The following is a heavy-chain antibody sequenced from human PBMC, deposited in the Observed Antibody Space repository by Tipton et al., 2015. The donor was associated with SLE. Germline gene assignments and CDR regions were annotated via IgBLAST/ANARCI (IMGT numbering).Heavy chain of an antibody. Sequence: QSGAEVKKPGASVKVSCKASGYTFTSYGISWVRQAPGQGLEWMGWISAYNGNTNYAQKLQGRVTMTTDTSTSTAYMELRSLRSDDTAVYYCARVDIVVVPAAQTVDYWGQGTLVTVSS. J-gene: IGHJ4*02. V-gene: IGHV1-18*01. D-gene: IGHD2-2*01. CDR2: ISAYNGNT. CDR3: ARVDIVVVPAAQTVDY. CDR1: GYTFTSYG.